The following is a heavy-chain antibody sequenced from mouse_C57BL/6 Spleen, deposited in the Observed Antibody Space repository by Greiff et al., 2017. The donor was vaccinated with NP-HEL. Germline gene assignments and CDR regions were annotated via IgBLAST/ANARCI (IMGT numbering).Heavy chain of an antibody. Sequence: QVQLKESGAELAKPGASVKLSCKASGYTFTSYWMHWVKQRPGQGLEWIGYINPSSGYTKYNQKLKDKATLTADKYSSTAYMQLSSLTYEDSAVYYCARLGACSSYDYSMDYWGQGTSVTVSS. D-gene: IGHD1-1*01. CDR2: INPSSGYT. CDR3: ARLGACSSYDYSMDY. V-gene: IGHV1-7*01. CDR1: GYTFTSYW. J-gene: IGHJ4*01.